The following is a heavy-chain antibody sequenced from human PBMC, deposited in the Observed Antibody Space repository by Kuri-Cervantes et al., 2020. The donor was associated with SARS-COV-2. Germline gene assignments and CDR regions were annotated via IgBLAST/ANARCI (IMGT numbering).Heavy chain of an antibody. J-gene: IGHJ5*02. D-gene: IGHD3-3*01. Sequence: GSLRLSCTVSGGSISSSSYYWGWIRQPPGKGLEWIGSIYYSGSTYYNPSLKSRVTISVDTSKNQFSLKLSSVTAADTAVYYCARQMMSSITVFGVVITRNWFDPWGQGTLVTVSS. CDR3: ARQMMSSITVFGVVITRNWFDP. V-gene: IGHV4-39*01. CDR1: GGSISSSSYY. CDR2: IYYSGST.